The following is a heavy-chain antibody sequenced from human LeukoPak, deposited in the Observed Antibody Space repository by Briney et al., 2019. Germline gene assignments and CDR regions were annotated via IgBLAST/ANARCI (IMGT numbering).Heavy chain of an antibody. Sequence: SETLSLTCAVDGGSFSGYYWSWIRQPPGKGLEWIGEINHSGSTNYNPSLKSRVTISVDTSKNQFSLKLSSVTAADTAVYYCARHHYYYYMDVWGKGTTVTISS. CDR2: INHSGST. V-gene: IGHV4-34*01. J-gene: IGHJ6*03. CDR1: GGSFSGYY. CDR3: ARHHYYYYMDV.